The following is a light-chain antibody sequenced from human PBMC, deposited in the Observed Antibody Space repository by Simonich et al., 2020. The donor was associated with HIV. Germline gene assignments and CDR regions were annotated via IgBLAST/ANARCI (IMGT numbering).Light chain of an antibody. J-gene: IGKJ2*01. CDR2: KAS. CDR3: QQYNSYAYT. CDR1: QSISSC. Sequence: DIQMTQSPSTLSASVGDRVTITCRASQSISSCLDWYQQKPGKAPKILIYKASSLESGVPSSFSGSGSGTEFTLTISSLQPDDFATYYCQQYNSYAYTFGQGTKLEIK. V-gene: IGKV1-5*03.